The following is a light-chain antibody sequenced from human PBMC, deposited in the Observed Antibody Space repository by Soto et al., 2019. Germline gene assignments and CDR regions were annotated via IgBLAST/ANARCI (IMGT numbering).Light chain of an antibody. CDR3: QSFDSSLSGWL. V-gene: IGLV1-40*01. Sequence: QSALTQPPSVSGAPGQRVTVSCTGSSSNIGAGFDVHWYQQLPGTAPRLLIYGNSNRPSGVPDRFSGSKSGTSASLAITGLQAEDEADYYCQSFDSSLSGWLFGGGTKVTVL. CDR1: SSNIGAGFD. CDR2: GNS. J-gene: IGLJ3*02.